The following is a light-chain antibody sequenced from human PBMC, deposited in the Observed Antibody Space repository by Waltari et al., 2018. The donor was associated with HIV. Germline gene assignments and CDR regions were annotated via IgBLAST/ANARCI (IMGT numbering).Light chain of an antibody. CDR3: ATWDDSLNAGV. J-gene: IGLJ3*02. Sequence: QSVLNQSPSASGTPGQRVIISCSGSSSNIGSNTVTWYQQFPGTAPKLLIYSYGQRPAGVPERFSGSTSAPSVSLAISGLRSEDEADYYCATWDDSLNAGVFGGGTKLTV. CDR2: SYG. V-gene: IGLV1-44*01. CDR1: SSNIGSNT.